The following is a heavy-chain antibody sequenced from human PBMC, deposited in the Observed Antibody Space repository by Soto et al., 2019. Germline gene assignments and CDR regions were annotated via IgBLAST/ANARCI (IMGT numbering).Heavy chain of an antibody. V-gene: IGHV4-39*01. D-gene: IGHD3-10*01. CDR1: CGSISSSSYY. CDR3: ASIYGSGSYYYYYGMDV. J-gene: IGHJ6*02. Sequence: SETLSLTCTVSCGSISSSSYYWGWIRQPPGKGLEWIGSIYYSGSTYYNPSLKSRVTISVDTSKNQFSLKLSSVTAADTAVYYCASIYGSGSYYYYYGMDVWGQGTTVTVSS. CDR2: IYYSGST.